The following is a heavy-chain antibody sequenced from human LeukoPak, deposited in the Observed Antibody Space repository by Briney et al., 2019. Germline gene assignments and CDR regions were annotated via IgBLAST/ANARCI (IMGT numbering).Heavy chain of an antibody. D-gene: IGHD1-26*01. Sequence: GGSLRLSCAASGFTFSSYAMHWVRQAPGKGLEWVAVISYDGSNKYYADSVKGRFTISRDNSKNTLYLLMNSLRAEDTAVYYCARGEWELPTDYWGQGTLVTVSS. J-gene: IGHJ4*02. CDR3: ARGEWELPTDY. CDR2: ISYDGSNK. V-gene: IGHV3-30-3*01. CDR1: GFTFSSYA.